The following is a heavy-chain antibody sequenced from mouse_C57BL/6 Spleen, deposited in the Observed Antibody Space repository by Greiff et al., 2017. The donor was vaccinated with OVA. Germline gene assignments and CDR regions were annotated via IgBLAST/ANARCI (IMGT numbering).Heavy chain of an antibody. CDR3: AREDYYGNSVFAY. Sequence: VQLQQSGPELVKPGASVKMSCKASGYTFTDYNMHWVKQSHGKSLEWIGYINPNNGGTSYNQKFKGKATLTVNKSSSTAYMELRSLTSEDSAVYYCAREDYYGNSVFAYWGQGTLVTVSA. CDR1: GYTFTDYN. D-gene: IGHD2-1*01. J-gene: IGHJ3*01. CDR2: INPNNGGT. V-gene: IGHV1-22*01.